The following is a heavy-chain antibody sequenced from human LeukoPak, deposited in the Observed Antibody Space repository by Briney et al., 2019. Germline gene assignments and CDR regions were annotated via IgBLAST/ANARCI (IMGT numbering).Heavy chain of an antibody. CDR2: ISGSGGST. CDR3: AKDLDSSGYYFDY. D-gene: IGHD3-22*01. Sequence: GGSLRLSCAASGLTFSSYAMSWVRQAPGKGLEWVSAISGSGGSTYYADSVKGRFTISRDNSKNTLYLQMNSLRAEDTAVYYCAKDLDSSGYYFDYWGQGTLVTVSS. CDR1: GLTFSSYA. V-gene: IGHV3-23*01. J-gene: IGHJ4*02.